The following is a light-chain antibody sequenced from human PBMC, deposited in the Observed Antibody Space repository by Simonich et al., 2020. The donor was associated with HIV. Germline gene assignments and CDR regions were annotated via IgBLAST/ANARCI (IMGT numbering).Light chain of an antibody. CDR2: GAS. Sequence: VIWMTQSPSLLSASTGNSNTNSCRLSQNISRYLAWYQEKPGKAPELLIYGASTLQSGVPSRFSGSGSGTNFTLTISCLQSEDFATYYCQQYYNFPSFGPGTKVDVK. V-gene: IGKV1D-8*01. CDR1: QNISRY. CDR3: QQYYNFPS. J-gene: IGKJ3*01.